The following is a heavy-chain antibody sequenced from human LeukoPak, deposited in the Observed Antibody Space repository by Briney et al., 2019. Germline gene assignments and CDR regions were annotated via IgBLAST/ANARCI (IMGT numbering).Heavy chain of an antibody. V-gene: IGHV3-23*01. CDR1: GFTFSSYA. Sequence: GGSLRLSCAASGFTFSSYAMSWVRQAPGKGLEWVSAISGSGGSTYYADSVKGRFTISRDNSKNTLYLQMNSLRAEDTAVYYCAKDRYSTISAGGTLDIWGQGTMVTVSS. CDR2: ISGSGGST. J-gene: IGHJ3*02. CDR3: AKDRYSTISAGGTLDI. D-gene: IGHD6-13*01.